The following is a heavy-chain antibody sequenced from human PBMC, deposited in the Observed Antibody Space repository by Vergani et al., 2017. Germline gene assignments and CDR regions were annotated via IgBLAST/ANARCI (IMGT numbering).Heavy chain of an antibody. J-gene: IGHJ3*02. CDR2: IRSKAYGGTT. D-gene: IGHD6-19*01. CDR3: TRDGSEYSSGWYPAFDI. V-gene: IGHV3-49*04. Sequence: EVQLVESGGGLVQPGRSLRLSCTASGFTFGDYAMSWVRQAPGKGLEGVGFIRSKAYGGTTEYAASVKGRFTISRDDSKSIAYLQMNSLKTEDTAVYYCTRDGSEYSSGWYPAFDIWGQGTMVTVSS. CDR1: GFTFGDYA.